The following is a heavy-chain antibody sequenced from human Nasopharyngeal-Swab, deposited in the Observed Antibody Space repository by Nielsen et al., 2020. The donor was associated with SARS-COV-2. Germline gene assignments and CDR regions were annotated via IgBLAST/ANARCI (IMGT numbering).Heavy chain of an antibody. V-gene: IGHV3-21*01. D-gene: IGHD1-14*01. CDR1: GFTFSSYS. J-gene: IGHJ4*02. Sequence: GESLKISCAASGFTFSSYSMNWVRQAPGKGLEWVSSISSSSSYIYYADSVKGRFTISRDNAKNSLYLQMNSLRAEDTAVYYCAREKPGDYWGQGTLVTVSS. CDR2: ISSSSSYI. CDR3: AREKPGDY.